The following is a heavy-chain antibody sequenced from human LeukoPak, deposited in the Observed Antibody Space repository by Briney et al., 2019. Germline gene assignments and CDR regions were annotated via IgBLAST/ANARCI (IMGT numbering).Heavy chain of an antibody. CDR3: ARLIRYYYGSGSYYNEDNYYYYMDV. CDR2: MNPNNGNA. V-gene: IGHV1-8*01. CDR1: GYTFTNYG. J-gene: IGHJ6*03. Sequence: VASVKVSCKASGYTFTNYGINWVRQATGQGLEWMGWMNPNNGNAGYAQKFQDKVTMTRDTSISTAYMELRSLGSDDTAVYYCARLIRYYYGSGSYYNEDNYYYYMDVWGKGTTVTVSS. D-gene: IGHD3-10*01.